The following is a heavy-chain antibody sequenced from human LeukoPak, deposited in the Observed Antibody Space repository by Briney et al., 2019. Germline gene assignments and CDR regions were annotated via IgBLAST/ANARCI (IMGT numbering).Heavy chain of an antibody. Sequence: PGGSLRLSCAASGFTFSSYAMSWVGQAPGKGLEWVSAISGSGASTFYADSVKGRFTISRDKSNNTLYLQMNSLRAEDTAVYYCAKDYAYYYGSGIGGFDYWGQGTLVTVSS. CDR1: GFTFSSYA. CDR2: ISGSGAST. D-gene: IGHD3-10*01. CDR3: AKDYAYYYGSGIGGFDY. V-gene: IGHV3-23*01. J-gene: IGHJ4*02.